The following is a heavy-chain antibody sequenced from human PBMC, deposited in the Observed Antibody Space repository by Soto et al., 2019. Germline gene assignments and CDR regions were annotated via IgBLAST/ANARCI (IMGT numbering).Heavy chain of an antibody. CDR1: GDSISSNTNY. V-gene: IGHV4-30-4*01. Sequence: PSETLSLTCTVSGDSISSNTNYWSWIRQPPGEGLEWIGFISYSGTTSYSPSLKSRVAISLDTSKNQFSLQLNSVTPEDTAVYYCARLVGNSWLDCWGQGTLVTVSS. CDR2: ISYSGTT. D-gene: IGHD6-13*01. J-gene: IGHJ4*02. CDR3: ARLVGNSWLDC.